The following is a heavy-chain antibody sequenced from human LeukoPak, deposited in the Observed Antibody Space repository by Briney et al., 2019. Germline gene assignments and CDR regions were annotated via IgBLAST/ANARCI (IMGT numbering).Heavy chain of an antibody. D-gene: IGHD4-23*01. J-gene: IGHJ4*02. Sequence: SETLSLTCTVSGYSISSGYYWGWIRQPPGKGLEWIGSIYHSGSTYYNPSLKSRVTISVDTSKNQFSLKLSSVTAADTAVYYCARDWYGGNSGSFDYWGQGTLVTVSS. CDR1: GYSISSGYY. V-gene: IGHV4-38-2*02. CDR3: ARDWYGGNSGSFDY. CDR2: IYHSGST.